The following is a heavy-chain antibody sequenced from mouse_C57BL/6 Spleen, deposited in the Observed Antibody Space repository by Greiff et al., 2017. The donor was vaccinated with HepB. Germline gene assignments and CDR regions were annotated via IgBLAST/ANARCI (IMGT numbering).Heavy chain of an antibody. D-gene: IGHD1-1*01. V-gene: IGHV7-3*01. J-gene: IGHJ1*03. CDR3: ARSYYGSSYNWYFDV. Sequence: EVQLVESGGGLVQPGGSLSLSCAASGFTFTDYYMSWVRQPPGQALEWLGFIRTKANGDTTEYSASVKGRFTISRDNSQSNLYLQMHALRADDSATYYCARSYYGSSYNWYFDVWGTGTTVTVSS. CDR2: IRTKANGDTT. CDR1: GFTFTDYY.